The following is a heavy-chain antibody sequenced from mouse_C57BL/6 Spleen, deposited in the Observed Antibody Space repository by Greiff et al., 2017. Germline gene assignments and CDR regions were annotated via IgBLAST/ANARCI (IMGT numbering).Heavy chain of an antibody. CDR3: TTRGSLYAMDY. Sequence: VQLKQSGAELVRPGASVKLSCTASGFNIKDDYMHWVKQRPEQGLEWIGWIDPENGDIEYASKFQGKATITADTSSNTAYLQLSSLTSEDTAVYYCTTRGSLYAMDYWGQGTSVTVSS. CDR2: IDPENGDI. CDR1: GFNIKDDY. J-gene: IGHJ4*01. V-gene: IGHV14-4*01.